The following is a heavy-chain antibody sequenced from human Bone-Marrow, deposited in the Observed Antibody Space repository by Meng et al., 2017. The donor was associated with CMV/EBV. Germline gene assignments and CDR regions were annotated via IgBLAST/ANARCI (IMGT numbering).Heavy chain of an antibody. V-gene: IGHV3-48*03. CDR2: ISSSGSTI. J-gene: IGHJ4*02. D-gene: IGHD3-3*01. Sequence: GGSLRLSCAASGFTFSSYEMNWVRQAPGKGLEWVSYISSSGSTIYYADSVKGRFTISRDNAKNSLYLQMNSLRAEDTAVYYCARNTYYDFWRADYWGQGKLVTVDS. CDR1: GFTFSSYE. CDR3: ARNTYYDFWRADY.